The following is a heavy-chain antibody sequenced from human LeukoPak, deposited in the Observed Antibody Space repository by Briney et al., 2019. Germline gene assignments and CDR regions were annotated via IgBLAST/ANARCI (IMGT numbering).Heavy chain of an antibody. V-gene: IGHV4-4*02. Sequence: SETLSLTCAVSGDSISSSNWWIWVRQPPGKGLEWIGEIYHSGSTNYNPSLKSRVTMSVDKSKNQFSLKLSSVTAADTAVYYCARLEYSSSRSFDYWGQGTLVTVSS. CDR2: IYHSGST. CDR3: ARLEYSSSRSFDY. D-gene: IGHD6-6*01. J-gene: IGHJ4*02. CDR1: GDSISSSNW.